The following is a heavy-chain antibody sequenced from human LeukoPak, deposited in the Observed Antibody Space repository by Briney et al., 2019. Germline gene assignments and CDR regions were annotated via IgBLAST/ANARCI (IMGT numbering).Heavy chain of an antibody. V-gene: IGHV4-59*01. J-gene: IGHJ5*02. D-gene: IGHD2-15*01. CDR1: GGSISSYY. Sequence: SETLSLTCTVSGGSISSYYWSWIRQPPGKGLEWIGYIYYSGSTNYNPSLKSRVTISVDTSKNQFSLKLSSVTAADTAVYYCARGEDCSGGSCYEYNWSDPWGQGTLVTVSS. CDR2: IYYSGST. CDR3: ARGEDCSGGSCYEYNWSDP.